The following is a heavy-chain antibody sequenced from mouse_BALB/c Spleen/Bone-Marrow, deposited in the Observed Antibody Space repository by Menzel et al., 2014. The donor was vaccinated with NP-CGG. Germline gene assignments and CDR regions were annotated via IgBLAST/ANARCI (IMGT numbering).Heavy chain of an antibody. CDR2: IDPETGGT. CDR1: GYTFTDYE. D-gene: IGHD2-1*01. CDR3: TRPLYGNYVMDF. V-gene: IGHV1-15*01. J-gene: IGHJ4*01. Sequence: VKLVESGAELVRPGASVALSCKASGYTFTDYEMHWVKQTPVHGLEWIGAIDPETGGTAYNQKLKGKATLTADKSSSTAYMELRSLTSEDSAVYYCTRPLYGNYVMDFWGQGTSVTVSS.